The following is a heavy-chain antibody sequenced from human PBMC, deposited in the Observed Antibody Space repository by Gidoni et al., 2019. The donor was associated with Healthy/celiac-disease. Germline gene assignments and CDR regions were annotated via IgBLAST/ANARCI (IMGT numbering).Heavy chain of an antibody. Sequence: VVQPGRSLRLSCAASGFTFSSYGMHWVRQAPGKGLEWVAVISYDGSNKYDADSVKGRFTISRDNSKNTLYLQMNSLRAEDTAVYYCAKQNYYGSGSYGPIDYWGQGTLVTVSS. CDR3: AKQNYYGSGSYGPIDY. V-gene: IGHV3-30*18. J-gene: IGHJ4*02. D-gene: IGHD3-10*01. CDR2: ISYDGSNK. CDR1: GFTFSSYG.